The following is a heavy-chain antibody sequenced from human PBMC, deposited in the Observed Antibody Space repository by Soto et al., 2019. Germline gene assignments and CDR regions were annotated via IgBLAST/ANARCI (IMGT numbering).Heavy chain of an antibody. CDR1: GFTFTSSA. V-gene: IGHV1-58*01. CDR2: IVVGSGNT. D-gene: IGHD3-16*02. CDR3: AADQGITFGGVIVRGMDV. Sequence: ASVKVSCKASGFTFTSSAVQWVRQARGQRLEWIGWIVVGSGNTNYAQKFQERVTITRDMSTSTAYMELSSLRSEDTAVYYCAADQGITFGGVIVRGMDVWGQGTTVTVSS. J-gene: IGHJ6*02.